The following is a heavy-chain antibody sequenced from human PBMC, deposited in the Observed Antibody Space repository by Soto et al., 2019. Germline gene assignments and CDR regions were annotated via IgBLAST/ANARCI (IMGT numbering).Heavy chain of an antibody. Sequence: QVQLVESGGGVVQPGRSLRLSCTASGFTFDTMAMHWVRQAPGKGLEWVAVIWFDGSGQHYADSLRGRFTISRDNSKNTLYLQMNNLRVEDTAVYYCVGGRSGGSPDWSSPGVYWGQGTLVTVSS. CDR2: IWFDGSGQ. CDR1: GFTFDTMA. CDR3: VGGRSGGSPDWSSPGVY. D-gene: IGHD3-9*01. J-gene: IGHJ4*02. V-gene: IGHV3-33*01.